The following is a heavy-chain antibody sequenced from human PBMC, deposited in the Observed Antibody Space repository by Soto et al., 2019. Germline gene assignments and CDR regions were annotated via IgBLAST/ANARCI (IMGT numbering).Heavy chain of an antibody. Sequence: GESLKISCKGSGYSFTSYLISLVRQMPGKGLEWMGRIDPSDSYTNYSPSFQGQVTISADKSISTAYLQWSSLKASDTAMYYCARHTGAAAGYFDYWGQGTLVTVAS. CDR3: ARHTGAAAGYFDY. CDR2: IDPSDSYT. CDR1: GYSFTSYL. J-gene: IGHJ4*02. D-gene: IGHD6-13*01. V-gene: IGHV5-10-1*04.